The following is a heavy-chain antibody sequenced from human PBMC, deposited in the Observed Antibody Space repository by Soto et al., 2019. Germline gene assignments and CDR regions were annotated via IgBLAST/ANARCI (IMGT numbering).Heavy chain of an antibody. CDR3: AKYPSSWYFWDWPFDY. CDR1: GYTLTELS. V-gene: IGHV1-24*01. J-gene: IGHJ4*02. CDR2: FDPEDGET. D-gene: IGHD6-13*01. Sequence: ASVKVSCKVSGYTLTELSMHWVRQAPGKGLEWMGGFDPEDGETIYAQKFQGRVTMTEDTSTDTAYMELSSLRSEDTAVYYCAKYPSSWYFWDWPFDYWGQGTLVSVSS.